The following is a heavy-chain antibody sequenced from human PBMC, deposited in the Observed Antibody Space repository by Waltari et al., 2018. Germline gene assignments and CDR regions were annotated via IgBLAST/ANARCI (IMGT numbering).Heavy chain of an antibody. CDR1: EFTFSSYA. CDR3: AKDPAGTYYFEY. Sequence: EVQLLESGGGLVQPGGSLRLSCAASEFTFSSYAMNWVRQAPGKGLEWVSTISGGGGNKYYADSVKGRFTIYRDNSKNTLYLQMNSLRAEDTAVYYCAKDPAGTYYFEYWGQGTLVTVSS. D-gene: IGHD6-19*01. J-gene: IGHJ4*02. CDR2: ISGGGGNK. V-gene: IGHV3-23*01.